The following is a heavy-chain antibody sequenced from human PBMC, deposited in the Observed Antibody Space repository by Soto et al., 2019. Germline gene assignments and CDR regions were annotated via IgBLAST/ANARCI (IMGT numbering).Heavy chain of an antibody. V-gene: IGHV3-30*18. CDR2: ISYDGSNK. CDR3: AKGTMMRAFDI. J-gene: IGHJ3*02. CDR1: GFTFSSYG. Sequence: QVQLVESGGGVVQPGRSLRLSCAASGFTFSSYGMHWVRQAPGKGLEWVAVISYDGSNKYYADSVKGRFTISRDNSKNTLYLQMNSLGAEDTAVYYCAKGTMMRAFDIWGQGTMVTVSS. D-gene: IGHD3-16*01.